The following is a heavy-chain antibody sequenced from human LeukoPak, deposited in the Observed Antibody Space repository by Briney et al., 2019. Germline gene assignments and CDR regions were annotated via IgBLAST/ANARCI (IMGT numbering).Heavy chain of an antibody. D-gene: IGHD3-10*01. CDR3: ARHFGSESYYGY. Sequence: SSETLSLTCAVSADSFSSHYWTWIRQPPGKGLEWIGYISYIGSTNYNPSFKSRVTISIDTSKNQFSLKLSSVTAADTAVYYCARHFGSESYYGYWGQGTLVTVSS. CDR2: ISYIGST. J-gene: IGHJ4*02. V-gene: IGHV4-59*08. CDR1: ADSFSSHY.